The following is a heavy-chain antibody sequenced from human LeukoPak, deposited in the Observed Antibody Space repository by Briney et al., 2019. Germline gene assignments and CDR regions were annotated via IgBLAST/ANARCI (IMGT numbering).Heavy chain of an antibody. CDR2: IYYSGST. J-gene: IGHJ6*02. V-gene: IGHV4-59*01. D-gene: IGHD1-26*01. CDR3: ARAMYSGSYYYYYGMDV. CDR1: GGSISSYY. Sequence: SETLSLTCTVSGGSISSYYWSWIRQPPGKGLEWIGYIYYSGSTNYNPSLKSRVTISVDTSKNHFSLKLSSVTAADTAVYYCARAMYSGSYYYYYGMDVWGQGTTVAVSS.